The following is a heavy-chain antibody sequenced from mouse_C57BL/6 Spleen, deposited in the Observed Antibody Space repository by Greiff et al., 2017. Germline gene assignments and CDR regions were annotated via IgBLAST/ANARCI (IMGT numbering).Heavy chain of an antibody. CDR1: GYTFTSYT. Sequence: QVHVKQSGAELARPGASVKMSCKASGYTFTSYTMHWVKQRPGQGLEWIGYINPSSGYTKYNQKFKDKATLTADKSSSTAYMQLSSLTSEDSAVYYCARGDLSGFAYWGQGTLVTVSA. CDR2: INPSSGYT. CDR3: ARGDLSGFAY. V-gene: IGHV1-4*01. D-gene: IGHD6-2*01. J-gene: IGHJ3*01.